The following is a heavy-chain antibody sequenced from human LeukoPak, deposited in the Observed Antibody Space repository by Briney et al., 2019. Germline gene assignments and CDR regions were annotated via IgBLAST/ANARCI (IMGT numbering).Heavy chain of an antibody. D-gene: IGHD4/OR15-4a*01. CDR1: GFTVSSNY. Sequence: PGGSLRLSCAASGFTVSSNYMSWVRQAPGKGLEWVSVIYSGGSTYYADSVKGRFTISRDNSKNTLYLQMNSLKAEDTAVYYCARARTMDGLAFDIWGQGTMVTVSS. CDR3: ARARTMDGLAFDI. V-gene: IGHV3-53*01. J-gene: IGHJ3*02. CDR2: IYSGGST.